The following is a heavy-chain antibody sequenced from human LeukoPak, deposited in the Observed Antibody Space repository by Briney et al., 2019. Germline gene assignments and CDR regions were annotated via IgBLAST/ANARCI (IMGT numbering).Heavy chain of an antibody. D-gene: IGHD4-11*01. CDR2: SYYSGIT. Sequence: SETLSLTCTVSGGSISSGDYYWSWIRQPPGKGLEWIGYSYYSGITYYNPSLKSRVSISLDTSKNQFSLKLSSVTAADTAVYYCARLHLHYYFDYWGQGTLVTVSS. J-gene: IGHJ4*02. CDR3: ARLHLHYYFDY. V-gene: IGHV4-30-4*01. CDR1: GGSISSGDYY.